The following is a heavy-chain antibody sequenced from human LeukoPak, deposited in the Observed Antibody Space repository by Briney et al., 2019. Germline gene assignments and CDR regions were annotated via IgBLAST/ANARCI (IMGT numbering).Heavy chain of an antibody. V-gene: IGHV3-7*04. CDR1: GFTFSSYW. CDR2: IKQDGSEK. D-gene: IGHD3-10*01. J-gene: IGHJ6*03. Sequence: PGGSLRLSCAASGFTFSSYWMSWVRQAPGKGLEWVANIKQDGSEKSYVDSVKGRFTISRDNAKNSLYLQMNSLRAEDTAVYYCARGRSNMVRGAYYYYYYMDVWGKGTTVTISS. CDR3: ARGRSNMVRGAYYYYYYMDV.